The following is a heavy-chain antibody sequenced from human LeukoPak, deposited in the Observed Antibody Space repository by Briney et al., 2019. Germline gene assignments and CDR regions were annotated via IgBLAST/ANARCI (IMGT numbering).Heavy chain of an antibody. CDR3: AKDGGEGYGSFDY. CDR1: GFTLSNYG. D-gene: IGHD3-16*01. CDR2: ISSSGTTR. Sequence: PGGSLRLSCAASGFTLSNYGMNWARQAPGKGLEWLSYISSSGTTRYYADSVKGRFTISRDNSKNTLYLQMNSLRAEDTAVYYCAKDGGEGYGSFDYRGQGTLVTVSS. V-gene: IGHV3-48*03. J-gene: IGHJ4*02.